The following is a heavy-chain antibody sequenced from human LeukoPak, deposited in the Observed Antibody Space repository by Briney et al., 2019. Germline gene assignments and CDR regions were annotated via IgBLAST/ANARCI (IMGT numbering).Heavy chain of an antibody. Sequence: GGSLRLSCAASGFPFSNAWMSWVRQAPGKGLEWVGRIKSKSDGGATDSAAPVKGRFTISRDDSKNTLYLQMNSLKTEDTAVYYCITERVVDAFDNWGQGTMVTVSS. CDR3: ITERVVDAFDN. J-gene: IGHJ3*02. CDR2: IKSKSDGGAT. V-gene: IGHV3-15*01. CDR1: GFPFSNAW. D-gene: IGHD2-2*01.